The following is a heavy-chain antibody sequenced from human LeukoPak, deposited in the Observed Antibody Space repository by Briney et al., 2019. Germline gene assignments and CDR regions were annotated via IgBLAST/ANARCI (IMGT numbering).Heavy chain of an antibody. CDR1: GISVSGYW. V-gene: IGHV3-74*01. J-gene: IGHJ3*02. CDR2: INSDGSST. Sequence: PGGSLRLSCAASGISVSGYWFHWVRQAPGKGLVWVSRINSDGSSTSYADSVKGRFTISRDNSKNTLYMQMNSLRAEDAAVYYCAKCGTTCYANAFYIWGQGTMVTVPS. CDR3: AKCGTTCYANAFYI. D-gene: IGHD2-2*01.